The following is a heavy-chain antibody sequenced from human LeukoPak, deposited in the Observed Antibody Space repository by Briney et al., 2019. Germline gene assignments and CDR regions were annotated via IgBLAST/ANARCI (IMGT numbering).Heavy chain of an antibody. V-gene: IGHV1-46*01. CDR1: GYTFTSYY. Sequence: ASVKVSCKASGYTFTSYYMHWVRQAPGQGLEWMGLINPTGGSTGYAQKFQGRVTMTRDMSTSTDYMELSSLRSEDTAIYYCARDNSVGDNAWWFDPWGHGTLVTVSS. D-gene: IGHD1-26*01. J-gene: IGHJ5*02. CDR3: ARDNSVGDNAWWFDP. CDR2: INPTGGST.